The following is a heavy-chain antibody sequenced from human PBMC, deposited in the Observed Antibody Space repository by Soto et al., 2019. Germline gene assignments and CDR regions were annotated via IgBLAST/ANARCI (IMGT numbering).Heavy chain of an antibody. D-gene: IGHD3-22*01. V-gene: IGHV3-9*01. J-gene: IGHJ4*02. CDR3: AKGRGDSGYYSPFDY. CDR1: GFTFDDYA. Sequence: EVQLVESGGGLVQPGRSLRLSCAASGFTFDDYAMHWVRQAPGKGLEWVSGISWNSGSIGYADSVKGRFTISRDNAKNSLYLQMNSLRAEDTALYYCAKGRGDSGYYSPFDYWGQGTLVTVSS. CDR2: ISWNSGSI.